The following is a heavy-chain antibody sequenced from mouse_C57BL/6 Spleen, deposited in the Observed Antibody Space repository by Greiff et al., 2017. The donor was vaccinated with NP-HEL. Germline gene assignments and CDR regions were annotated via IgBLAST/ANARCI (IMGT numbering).Heavy chain of an antibody. V-gene: IGHV1-74*01. CDR1: GYTFTSYW. D-gene: IGHD3-2*01. Sequence: QVHVKQPGAELVKPGASVKVSCKASGYTFTSYWMHWVKQRPGQGLEWIGRIHPSDSDTNYNQKFKGKATLTVDKSSSTAYMQLSSLTSEDSAVYYCAMTGTYYAMDYWGQGTSVTVSS. CDR3: AMTGTYYAMDY. CDR2: IHPSDSDT. J-gene: IGHJ4*01.